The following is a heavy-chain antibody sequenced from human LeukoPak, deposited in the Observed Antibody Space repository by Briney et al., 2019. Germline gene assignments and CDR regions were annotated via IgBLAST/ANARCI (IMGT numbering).Heavy chain of an antibody. D-gene: IGHD1-26*01. J-gene: IGHJ4*02. V-gene: IGHV1-46*01. CDR1: GYTFTSNY. Sequence: GASVKVSCKAFGYTFTSNYMHWVRQAPGQGPEWMGVISPSGGSTTYAQKFQGRVTLTRDMSTSTDYLELSSLRAEDTAVYYCARGPAGGSYYEGVLYFDYWGQGTLVTVSS. CDR2: ISPSGGST. CDR3: ARGPAGGSYYEGVLYFDY.